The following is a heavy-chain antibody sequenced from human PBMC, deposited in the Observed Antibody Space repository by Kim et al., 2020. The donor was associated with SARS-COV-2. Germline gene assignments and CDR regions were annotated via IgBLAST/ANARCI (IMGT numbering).Heavy chain of an antibody. J-gene: IGHJ4*02. D-gene: IGHD5-18*01. V-gene: IGHV4-39*01. CDR3: ARRVVDTSLDFFDS. Sequence: PSLKSRVTISVDTSKSQFSLKLDSVTAADTAVYYCARRVVDTSLDFFDSWGQGALVTVSS.